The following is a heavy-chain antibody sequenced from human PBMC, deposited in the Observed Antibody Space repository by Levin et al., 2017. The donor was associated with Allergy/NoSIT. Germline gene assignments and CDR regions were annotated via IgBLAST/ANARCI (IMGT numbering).Heavy chain of an antibody. CDR3: ARGASDNSSWYSWVDY. J-gene: IGHJ4*02. CDR1: GYTFTGYY. Sequence: GESLKISCKASGYTFTGYYMHWVRQAPGQGLEWMGWINPNSGGTNYAQKFQGRVTMTRDTSISTAYMELSRLRSDDTAVYYCARGASDNSSWYSWVDYWGQGTLVTVSS. D-gene: IGHD6-13*01. V-gene: IGHV1-2*02. CDR2: INPNSGGT.